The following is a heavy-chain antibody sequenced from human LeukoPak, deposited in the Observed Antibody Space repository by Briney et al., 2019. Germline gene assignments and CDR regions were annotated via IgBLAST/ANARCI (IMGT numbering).Heavy chain of an antibody. V-gene: IGHV4-34*01. Sequence: TPSETLSLTCAVYGGSFSGYYWSWIRQPPGKGLEWIGEINHSGSTNYNPSLKSRVTISVDPSKNQFSLKLSSVTTADTAVYYCARGVLFAPLLLNIRDAFDIWGQGTMVTVSS. CDR1: GGSFSGYY. D-gene: IGHD3-22*01. J-gene: IGHJ3*02. CDR3: ARGVLFAPLLLNIRDAFDI. CDR2: INHSGST.